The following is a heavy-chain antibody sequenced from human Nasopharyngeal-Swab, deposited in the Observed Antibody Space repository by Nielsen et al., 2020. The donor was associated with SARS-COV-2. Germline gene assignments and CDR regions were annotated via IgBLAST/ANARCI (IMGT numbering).Heavy chain of an antibody. V-gene: IGHV4-59*13. CDR3: ARSEWIQLWSTGRRGMDV. CDR1: GGSISSYY. CDR2: IYYSGST. J-gene: IGHJ6*02. Sequence: SETLSLTCTVSGGSISSYYWSWIRQPPGKGLEWIGYIYYSGSTNYNPSLKSRATISVDTSKNQFSLKLSSVTAADTAVYYCARSEWIQLWSTGRRGMDVWGQGTTVTVSS. D-gene: IGHD5-18*01.